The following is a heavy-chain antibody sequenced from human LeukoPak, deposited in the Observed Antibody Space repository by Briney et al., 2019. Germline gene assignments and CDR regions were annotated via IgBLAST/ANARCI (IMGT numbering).Heavy chain of an antibody. J-gene: IGHJ4*02. V-gene: IGHV3-9*01. Sequence: GGSLRLSCAGSGFIFNNYAMHWVRQPPGKGLEWVSGISWNSGSIDYADSVKGRFTISRDNAKNSLYLQMNSLRAEDTAVYYCARDRAIQYYYDSKETYYFDYWGQGTLVTVSS. CDR3: ARDRAIQYYYDSKETYYFDY. CDR1: GFIFNNYA. D-gene: IGHD3-22*01. CDR2: ISWNSGSI.